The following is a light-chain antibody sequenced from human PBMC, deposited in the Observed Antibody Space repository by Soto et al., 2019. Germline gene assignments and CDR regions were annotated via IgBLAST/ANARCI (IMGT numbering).Light chain of an antibody. Sequence: DIQMTQSPSTLSASVGDRVTITSRASQGVAIWLAWYQQKPGKAPKLLIHKASTLEDVVPSRFTGSGSGTDFNLTIISLQPDHVGTYKCYQYRNYAVTFGGGTKVEIK. CDR1: QGVAIW. J-gene: IGKJ4*01. V-gene: IGKV1-5*03. CDR3: YQYRNYAVT. CDR2: KAS.